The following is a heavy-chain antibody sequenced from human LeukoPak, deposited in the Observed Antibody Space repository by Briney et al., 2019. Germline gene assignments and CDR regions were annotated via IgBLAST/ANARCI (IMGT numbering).Heavy chain of an antibody. D-gene: IGHD1-26*01. Sequence: ASVKVSCKASGYTFTSYDINWVRQATGQGLEWMGWMNPNSGNTDYAQKFQGRVTITRNTSISTAYMELSSLRSEDTAVYYCARSLTGGSYIADAFDIWGQGTMVTVSS. V-gene: IGHV1-8*03. CDR3: ARSLTGGSYIADAFDI. J-gene: IGHJ3*02. CDR1: GYTFTSYD. CDR2: MNPNSGNT.